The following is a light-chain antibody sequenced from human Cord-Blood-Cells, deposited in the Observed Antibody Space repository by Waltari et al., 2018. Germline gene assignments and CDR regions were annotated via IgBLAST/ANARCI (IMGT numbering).Light chain of an antibody. V-gene: IGKV3-15*01. CDR2: GAS. CDR1: QSVSSN. Sequence: EIVMTQSPATLSVSPGERASTACRASQSVSSNLAWYQQKPGQAPRLLIYGASTRATGIPARFSGSGSGTEFTLTISSLQSEEFAVYYCQQYNNGPTFGQGTKVEIK. J-gene: IGKJ1*01. CDR3: QQYNNGPT.